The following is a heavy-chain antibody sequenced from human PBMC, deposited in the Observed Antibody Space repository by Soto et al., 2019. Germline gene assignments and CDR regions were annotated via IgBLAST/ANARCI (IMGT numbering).Heavy chain of an antibody. J-gene: IGHJ6*02. Sequence: QVQLQESGPGLVKSSQTLSLTCTVSGGSISSGGYYWSWIRQHPGKGLEWIGYIYYSGSTYYNPSVKSRVTISVDTSKYQFSLKLSAVTAAATAVYYCASVGYCSSTSCYDLDCGMDVWGQGTTVTVSS. V-gene: IGHV4-31*03. CDR3: ASVGYCSSTSCYDLDCGMDV. D-gene: IGHD2-2*01. CDR2: IYYSGST. CDR1: GGSISSGGYY.